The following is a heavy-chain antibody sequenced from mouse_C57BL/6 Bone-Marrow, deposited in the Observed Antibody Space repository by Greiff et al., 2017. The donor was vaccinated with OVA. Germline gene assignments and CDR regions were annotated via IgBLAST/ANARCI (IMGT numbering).Heavy chain of an antibody. CDR1: GYTFTSYW. V-gene: IGHV1-55*01. D-gene: IGHD2-4*01. J-gene: IGHJ2*01. Sequence: VQLQQPGAELVKPGASVKMSCKASGYTFTSYWITWVKQRPGQGLEWIGDIYPGSGSTNYNEKFKSKATLTVGTSSSTAYMQLSSLTSEDSAVYYCARVYYDYFYWGQGTTLTVSS. CDR2: IYPGSGST. CDR3: ARVYYDYFY.